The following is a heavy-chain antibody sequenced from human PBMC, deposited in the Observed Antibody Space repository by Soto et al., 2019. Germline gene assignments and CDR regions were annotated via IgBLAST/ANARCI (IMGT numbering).Heavy chain of an antibody. CDR2: ISAYNGNT. CDR1: GYTFTSYG. Sequence: PSVKVSCKASGYTFTSYGISWVRQAPGQGLEWMGWISAYNGNTNYAQKLQGRVTMTTDTSTSTAYMELRSLRSDDTAVYYCARLYRGGSSWYINYYYGMDVWGQGTTVTVSS. D-gene: IGHD6-13*01. V-gene: IGHV1-18*01. CDR3: ARLYRGGSSWYINYYYGMDV. J-gene: IGHJ6*02.